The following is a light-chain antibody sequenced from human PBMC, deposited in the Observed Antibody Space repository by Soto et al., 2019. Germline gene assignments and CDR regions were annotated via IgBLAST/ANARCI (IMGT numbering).Light chain of an antibody. CDR3: QQYNSFSRT. CDR1: QSISNW. CDR2: DAS. V-gene: IGKV1-5*01. Sequence: DIQMTQSPSSLSASVGDRVTITCRASQSISNWLAWYQQKPGKAPKLLIYDASSLESGVPSRFSGSRSGTEFTLTISSLQPADFATYYCQQYNSFSRTFGQGTKVDNK. J-gene: IGKJ1*01.